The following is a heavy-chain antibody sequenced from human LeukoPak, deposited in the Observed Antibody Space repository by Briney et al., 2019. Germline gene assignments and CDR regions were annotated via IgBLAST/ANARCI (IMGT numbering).Heavy chain of an antibody. J-gene: IGHJ6*03. D-gene: IGHD4-11*01. CDR3: ASNSNSGYYYYYMDV. Sequence: ASVKVSCKASGYTFTGYYMHWVRQAPGQGLEWMGWINPNRGGTNYAQKFQGRVTMTRDTSISTAYMELSRLRSDDTAVYYCASNSNSGYYYYYMDVWGKGTTVTVSS. CDR1: GYTFTGYY. V-gene: IGHV1-2*02. CDR2: INPNRGGT.